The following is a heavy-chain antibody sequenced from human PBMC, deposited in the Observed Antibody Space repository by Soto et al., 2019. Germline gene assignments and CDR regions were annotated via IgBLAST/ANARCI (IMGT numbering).Heavy chain of an antibody. CDR2: INPNSGGT. J-gene: IGHJ3*02. Sequence: ASVKVSCKASGYTFTGYYMHWVRQAPGQGLEWMGWINPNSGGTNYAQKFQGWVTMTRDTSISTAYMELSRLRSDDTAVYYCARDRGGGRFRAFDIRGQGTMVTVSS. CDR1: GYTFTGYY. CDR3: ARDRGGGRFRAFDI. V-gene: IGHV1-2*04. D-gene: IGHD3-16*01.